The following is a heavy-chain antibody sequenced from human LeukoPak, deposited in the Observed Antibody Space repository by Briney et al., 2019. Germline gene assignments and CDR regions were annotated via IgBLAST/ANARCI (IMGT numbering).Heavy chain of an antibody. V-gene: IGHV1-18*01. CDR3: ARVSWFGEWYDY. CDR2: ISAYNGNT. CDR1: GYTFTSDG. J-gene: IGHJ4*02. Sequence: ASVKVSCKASGYTFTSDGISWVRQAPGQGLEWMGWISAYNGNTNYAQKLQGRVTMTTDTSTRTAYMELRSLRSDDTAVYYCARVSWFGEWYDYWGQGTLVTVCS. D-gene: IGHD3-10*01.